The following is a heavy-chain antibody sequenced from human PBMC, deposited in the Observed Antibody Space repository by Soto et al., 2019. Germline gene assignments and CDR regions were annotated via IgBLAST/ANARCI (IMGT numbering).Heavy chain of an antibody. Sequence: SETLSLTCTISVGSVSVYYWSWIRQSTGQGLEWIGYIYASGSPYYNPSLRSRVTISADTSKNQISLKLTSPTAADTAVYYCARGVGSSPPQYWGRGTLVTVSS. CDR3: ARGVGSSPPQY. CDR2: IYASGSP. CDR1: VGSVSVYY. J-gene: IGHJ4*02. D-gene: IGHD1-26*01. V-gene: IGHV4-59*02.